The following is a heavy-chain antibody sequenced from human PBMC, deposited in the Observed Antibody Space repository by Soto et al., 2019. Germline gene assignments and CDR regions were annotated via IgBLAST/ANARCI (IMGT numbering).Heavy chain of an antibody. CDR1: GGSISSSYW. CDR2: IYHSGSA. CDR3: ARYIAASGTHYFDY. Sequence: PSETLSLTSAVSGGSISSSYWWSWVRQPPGKGLEWIGEIYHSGSANYNPSLKSRVTISVDNSKNQFSLKLSSVTAADTAVYYCARYIAASGTHYFDYWGQGTLVTVSS. V-gene: IGHV4-4*02. J-gene: IGHJ4*02. D-gene: IGHD6-13*01.